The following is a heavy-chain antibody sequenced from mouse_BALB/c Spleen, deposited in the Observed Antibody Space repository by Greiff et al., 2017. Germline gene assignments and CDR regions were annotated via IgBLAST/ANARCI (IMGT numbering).Heavy chain of an antibody. CDR3: ARQLGLDYAMDY. Sequence: QVQLQQSGAELVKPGASVKLSCKASGYTFTSYYMYWVKQRPGQGLEWIGEINPSNGGTNFNEKFKSKATLTVDKSSSTAYMQLSSLTSEDSAVYYCARQLGLDYAMDYWGQGTSVTVSS. CDR2: INPSNGGT. CDR1: GYTFTSYY. V-gene: IGHV1S81*02. D-gene: IGHD3-1*01. J-gene: IGHJ4*01.